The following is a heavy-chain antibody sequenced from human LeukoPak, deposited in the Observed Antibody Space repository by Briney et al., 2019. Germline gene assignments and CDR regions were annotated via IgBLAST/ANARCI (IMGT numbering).Heavy chain of an antibody. D-gene: IGHD3-22*01. CDR2: IYHSGST. CDR3: ARLRGAQWFRYYGMDV. J-gene: IGHJ6*02. Sequence: SETLSLTCAVSGGSISSSNWWSWVRQPPGKGLEWIGEIYHSGSTNYNSSLKSRVTISVDTSKNQFSLKLSSVTAADTAVYYCARLRGAQWFRYYGMDVWGQGTTVTVSS. CDR1: GGSISSSNW. V-gene: IGHV4-4*02.